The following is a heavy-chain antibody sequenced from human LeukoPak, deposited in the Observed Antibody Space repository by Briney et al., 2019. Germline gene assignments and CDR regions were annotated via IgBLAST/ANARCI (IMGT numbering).Heavy chain of an antibody. V-gene: IGHV3-9*01. D-gene: IGHD6-6*01. CDR1: GFTFSNYG. CDR2: ISWSSGSI. CDR3: ARTRIAARPDYYYYMDV. Sequence: GGSLRLSCAASGFTFSNYGMHWVRRAPGKGLEWVSGISWSSGSIGYAASVKGRFTISRDNAKNSLYLQMNSLRAEDTALYYCARTRIAARPDYYYYMDVWGKGTTVTVSS. J-gene: IGHJ6*03.